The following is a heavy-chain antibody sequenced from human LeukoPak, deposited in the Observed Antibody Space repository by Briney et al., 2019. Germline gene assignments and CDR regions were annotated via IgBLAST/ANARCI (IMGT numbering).Heavy chain of an antibody. D-gene: IGHD1-26*01. CDR3: ARGEYSGSYYYFAY. J-gene: IGHJ4*02. CDR1: GYTFTGNY. CDR2: INPNSGGT. Sequence: ASVKVSCKASGYTFTGNYMHWVRQAPGQGLEWMGWINPNSGGTNYAQKFQGRVTMTRDTSISAAYMELSRLRSDDTAVYYCARGEYSGSYYYFAYWGQGTLVTVSS. V-gene: IGHV1-2*02.